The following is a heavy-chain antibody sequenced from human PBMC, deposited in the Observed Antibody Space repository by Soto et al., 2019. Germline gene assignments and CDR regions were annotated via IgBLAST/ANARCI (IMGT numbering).Heavy chain of an antibody. D-gene: IGHD2-15*01. CDR2: INAYNGNT. Sequence: QVQLVQSGAEVKKPGASVKVSCKASGYTFTSYGISWVRQAPGQGLEWMGWINAYNGNTNYAQKLQGRVTMTTDTPTSTAYMEPRSLRSDVTVVYYCARVLPPFDPWGQGTLVTVSS. CDR1: GYTFTSYG. J-gene: IGHJ5*02. V-gene: IGHV1-18*01. CDR3: ARVLPPFDP.